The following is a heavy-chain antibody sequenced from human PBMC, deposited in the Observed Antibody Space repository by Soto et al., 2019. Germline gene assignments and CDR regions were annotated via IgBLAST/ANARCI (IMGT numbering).Heavy chain of an antibody. D-gene: IGHD5-18*01. CDR1: GFTFSSYA. CDR2: ISSNGGST. Sequence: GSLILSCSASGFTFSSYAMHWVRQAPGKGLEYVSAISSNGGSTYYADSVKGRFTISRDNSKNTLYLQMSSLRAEDTAVYYCVKARGGYSYGYLPSRVYWGPGTLVTVSS. J-gene: IGHJ4*02. CDR3: VKARGGYSYGYLPSRVY. V-gene: IGHV3-64D*06.